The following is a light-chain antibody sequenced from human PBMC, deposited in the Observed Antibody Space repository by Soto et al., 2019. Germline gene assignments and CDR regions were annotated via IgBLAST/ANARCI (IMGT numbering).Light chain of an antibody. CDR2: DVY. CDR1: RTDGDGHDY. CDR3: TSYTSSSPFYV. J-gene: IGLJ1*01. Sequence: QSALTQPASVSGSPGQSIAISCIGVRTDGDGHDYVSWYQQHPGQAPQLIIYDVYNRPSGVSDRFSGSKSGNTASLIISGLQAEDEADYFCTSYTSSSPFYVFGAGTMVTV. V-gene: IGLV2-14*03.